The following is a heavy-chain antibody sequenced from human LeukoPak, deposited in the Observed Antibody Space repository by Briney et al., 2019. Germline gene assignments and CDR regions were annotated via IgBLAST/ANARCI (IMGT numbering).Heavy chain of an antibody. CDR3: ARDKGIVGATIDY. V-gene: IGHV3-33*01. Sequence: GGSLRLSCAASGFTFSSYGMHWVRQAPGKGLEWVAVIWYDGSNKYYADSVKGRFTISRDNSKNTLYLQMNSLRAEDTAVYYCARDKGIVGATIDYWGQGTLVTVSP. J-gene: IGHJ4*02. CDR2: IWYDGSNK. D-gene: IGHD1-26*01. CDR1: GFTFSSYG.